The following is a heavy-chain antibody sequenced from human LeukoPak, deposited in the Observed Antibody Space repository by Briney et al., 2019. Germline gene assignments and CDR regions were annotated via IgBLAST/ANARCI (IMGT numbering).Heavy chain of an antibody. J-gene: IGHJ4*02. CDR1: GFVFSDYG. CDR2: VRYDESNE. Sequence: GGSLRLSCQTSGFVFSDYGMHWVRQAPGKGLEWVAFVRYDESNEYYADSVKGRFTISRDNSRNTLYLQMNSLRAEDTGVYSCAKDSNSGYVSVGPDYWGLGTLGTVSS. V-gene: IGHV3-30*02. CDR3: AKDSNSGYVSVGPDY. D-gene: IGHD5-12*01.